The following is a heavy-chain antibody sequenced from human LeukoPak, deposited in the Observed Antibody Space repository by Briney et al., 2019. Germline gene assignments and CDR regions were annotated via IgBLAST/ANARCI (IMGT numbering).Heavy chain of an antibody. Sequence: PSETLSLTCTVSGGSISSSSYYWGWIRQPPGKGLEWIGSIYYSGSTYYNPSLKSRVTISVDTSKNQFSLKLSSVTAADTAVYYCARVRGFGVVTQFDYWGQGTLVTVSS. J-gene: IGHJ4*02. CDR2: IYYSGST. CDR1: GGSISSSSYY. V-gene: IGHV4-39*07. D-gene: IGHD3-3*01. CDR3: ARVRGFGVVTQFDY.